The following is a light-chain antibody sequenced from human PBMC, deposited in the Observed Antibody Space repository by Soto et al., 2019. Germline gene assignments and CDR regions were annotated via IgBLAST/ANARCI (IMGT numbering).Light chain of an antibody. CDR2: NNN. Sequence: QSVLTQPPSASVTPGQRVTISCSGSSSNIGSNAVNWYQQLPGTAPKLLIYNNNQRPSGVPDRFSGSKSGTSASLAISGLQSEDEADYYCAAWDDSLREVFGTGTKVTVL. J-gene: IGLJ1*01. V-gene: IGLV1-44*01. CDR3: AAWDDSLREV. CDR1: SSNIGSNA.